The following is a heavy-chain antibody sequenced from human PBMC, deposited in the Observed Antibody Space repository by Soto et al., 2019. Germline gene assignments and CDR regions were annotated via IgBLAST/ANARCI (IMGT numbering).Heavy chain of an antibody. Sequence: EIQLVESGGGLVKPGGSLRLYCAASGLTFSIYTMNWVRQAPGKGLEFVSSIGRTGIDRYYIDSVKVRFTISRDNAQKSLYLQMNSLRVEDTALYYCVCDDNRRFWGQGTLVTVSS. CDR1: GLTFSIYT. V-gene: IGHV3-21*01. CDR2: IGRTGIDR. D-gene: IGHD1-1*01. J-gene: IGHJ4*02. CDR3: VCDDNRRF.